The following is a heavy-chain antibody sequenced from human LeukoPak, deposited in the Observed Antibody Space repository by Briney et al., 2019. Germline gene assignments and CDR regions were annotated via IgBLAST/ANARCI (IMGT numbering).Heavy chain of an antibody. D-gene: IGHD3-3*01. CDR3: AREGNYDFWSGYYDY. V-gene: IGHV5-51*01. Sequence: GESLKISCKGSGYSFTTYWIGWVRQMPGKGLEWMGIIYPGDSDTRYSPSFQGQVTISADKSISTAYLQWSSLKASDTAMYYCAREGNYDFWSGYYDYWGQGTLVTVSS. CDR2: IYPGDSDT. CDR1: GYSFTTYW. J-gene: IGHJ4*02.